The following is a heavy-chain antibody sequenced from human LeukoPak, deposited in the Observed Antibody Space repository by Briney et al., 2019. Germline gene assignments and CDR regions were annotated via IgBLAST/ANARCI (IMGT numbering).Heavy chain of an antibody. V-gene: IGHV3-23*01. CDR1: GFTFSTSL. CDR3: ARNTAMVGLDY. J-gene: IGHJ4*02. D-gene: IGHD5-18*01. CDR2: IDGVGRST. Sequence: GSLRLSCAASGFTFSTSLMSWVRQAPGKGLEWVSSIDGVGRSTSYAESVRGRFTISRDNSENTLYLQLNSLRAEDTAVYYCARNTAMVGLDYWGQGTLVTVSS.